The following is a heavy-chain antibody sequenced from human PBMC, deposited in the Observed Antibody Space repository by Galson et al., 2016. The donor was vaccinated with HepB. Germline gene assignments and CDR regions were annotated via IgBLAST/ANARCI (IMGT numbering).Heavy chain of an antibody. CDR3: ARDGGGTGGYYYYAMDV. CDR2: IKPDGSGK. Sequence: SLRLSCAASGFTFSSNWMGWVRQSPGKGLEWVGNIKPDGSGKYYADSVKGRFTISRENAKNSLYLQMNSLRDEDTAVYYCARDGGGTGGYYYYAMDVWGQGTTVTVSS. J-gene: IGHJ6*02. V-gene: IGHV3-7*01. D-gene: IGHD1-14*01. CDR1: GFTFSSNW.